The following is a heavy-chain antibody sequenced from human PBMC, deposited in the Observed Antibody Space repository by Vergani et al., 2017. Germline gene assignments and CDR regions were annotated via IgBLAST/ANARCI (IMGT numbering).Heavy chain of an antibody. V-gene: IGHV4-34*01. CDR2: IDHTGRP. CDR3: ARVNTETNGHLYYYYYMDV. CDR1: GGSFTSYD. D-gene: IGHD4-11*01. J-gene: IGHJ6*03. Sequence: QVQLQQWGGGLLKPSATLSLTCVVNGGSFTSYDWTWIRQSPGEGLEWVGDIDHTGRPDYNPSLKSRLTMSVDKSRNQFSLTLNSVPATDTAIYFCARVNTETNGHLYYYYYMDVWGQGTAVTVS.